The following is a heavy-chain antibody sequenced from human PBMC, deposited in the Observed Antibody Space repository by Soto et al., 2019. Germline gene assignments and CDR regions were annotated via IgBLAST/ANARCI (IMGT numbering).Heavy chain of an antibody. CDR3: AGADYYFWSGYYPNFDY. Sequence: QVQLQESGPGLVKPSETLSLTCTVSGGSVSSGSYYWSWIRQPPGKGLEWIGYIYYSGSTNYNPSLKSRVTLSVDTSKNQFALKLSSVTAADTAVYYCAGADYYFWSGYYPNFDYWGQGTLVTVSS. J-gene: IGHJ4*02. D-gene: IGHD3-3*01. CDR1: GGSVSSGSYY. V-gene: IGHV4-61*01. CDR2: IYYSGST.